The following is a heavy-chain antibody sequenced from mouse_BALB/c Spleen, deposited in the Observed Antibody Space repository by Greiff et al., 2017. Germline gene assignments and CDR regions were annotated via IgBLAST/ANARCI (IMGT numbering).Heavy chain of an antibody. V-gene: IGHV1S29*02. D-gene: IGHD4-1*02. J-gene: IGHJ3*01. Sequence: VQLQQSGPELVKPGASVKISCKASGYTFTDYNMHWVKQSHGKSLEWIGYIYPYNGGTGYNQKFKSKATLTVDNSSSTAYMELRSLTSGDSAVYYCATNWDVGAWFAYWGQGTLVTVSA. CDR3: ATNWDVGAWFAY. CDR1: GYTFTDYN. CDR2: IYPYNGGT.